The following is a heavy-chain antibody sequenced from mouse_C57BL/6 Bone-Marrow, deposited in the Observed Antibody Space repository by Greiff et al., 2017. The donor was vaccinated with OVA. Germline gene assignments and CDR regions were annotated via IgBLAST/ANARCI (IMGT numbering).Heavy chain of an antibody. D-gene: IGHD3-2*02. J-gene: IGHJ3*01. CDR3: ARDQ. CDR1: GYSITSGYY. Sequence: DVKLVESGPGLVKPSQSLSLTCSVTGYSITSGYYWNWIRQFPGNKLEWMGYISYDGSNNYNPSLKNRISITRDTSKNQFFLKLNSVTTEDTATYYCARDQGGQGTLVTVSA. CDR2: ISYDGSN. V-gene: IGHV3-6*01.